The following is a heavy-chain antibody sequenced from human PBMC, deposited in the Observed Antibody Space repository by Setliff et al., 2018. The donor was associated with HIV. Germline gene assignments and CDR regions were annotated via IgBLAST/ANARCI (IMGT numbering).Heavy chain of an antibody. Sequence: ASVKVSCKASGYSFTDYYIHWVQQAPGKGLEWMGRADPEDGETIYAEKFQGRVTLIADTSTDTAYMELSSLRSEDTAVYFCARGESFYDSSGNYFDYWGQGTLVTVSS. CDR3: ARGESFYDSSGNYFDY. CDR1: GYSFTDYY. D-gene: IGHD3-22*01. J-gene: IGHJ4*02. V-gene: IGHV1-69-2*01. CDR2: ADPEDGET.